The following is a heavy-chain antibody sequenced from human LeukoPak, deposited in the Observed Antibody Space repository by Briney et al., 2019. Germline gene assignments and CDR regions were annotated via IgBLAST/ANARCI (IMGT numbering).Heavy chain of an antibody. CDR3: ARGARVAGGAAFDY. V-gene: IGHV4-39*07. CDR2: IYYSGST. D-gene: IGHD3-16*01. Sequence: PSETLSLTCTVSGGSISSSSYYWGWIRQPPGKGLEWIGSIYYSGSTYYNPSLNSRVTISVDTSKNQFSLKLSSVTAADTAVYYCARGARVAGGAAFDYWGQGTLVTVSS. J-gene: IGHJ4*02. CDR1: GGSISSSSYY.